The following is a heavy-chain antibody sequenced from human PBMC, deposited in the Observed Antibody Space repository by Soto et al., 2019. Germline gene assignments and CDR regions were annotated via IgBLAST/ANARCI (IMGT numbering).Heavy chain of an antibody. Sequence: SQTLSLTCAISGDSVSSNSAAWNWIRQSPSRGLEWLGRTYYRSKWYNDYAVSEKSRITINPDTSKNQFSLQLNSVTPEDTAVYYCARDLSIAARRYYYYYMDVWGKGTTVTVSS. CDR1: GDSVSSNSAA. V-gene: IGHV6-1*01. D-gene: IGHD6-6*01. CDR2: TYYRSKWYN. CDR3: ARDLSIAARRYYYYYMDV. J-gene: IGHJ6*03.